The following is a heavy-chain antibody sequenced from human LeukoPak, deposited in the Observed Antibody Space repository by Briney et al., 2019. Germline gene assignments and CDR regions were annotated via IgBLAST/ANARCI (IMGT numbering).Heavy chain of an antibody. Sequence: SETLSLTCAVSGGSISSSNWWSWVRQPPGKGLEWIGEIYHSGSTNYNPSLKSRVTISVDRSKNQFSLKLSSVTAADTAVYYCARAGYYYDSSGYYYIRAFDIWGQGTMVTVSS. CDR1: GGSISSSNW. D-gene: IGHD3-22*01. CDR2: IYHSGST. CDR3: ARAGYYYDSSGYYYIRAFDI. V-gene: IGHV4-4*02. J-gene: IGHJ3*02.